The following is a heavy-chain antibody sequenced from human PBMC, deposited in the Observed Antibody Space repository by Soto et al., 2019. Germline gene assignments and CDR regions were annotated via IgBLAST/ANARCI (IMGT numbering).Heavy chain of an antibody. CDR3: ARGWGEGRVDY. D-gene: IGHD3-10*01. Sequence: QVQLQESGPGLVKPSGTLSLTCAVSGGSISSSNWWSWVRQPPGKGLEWIGDIYHSGNTNYNPSPKDRVTMAVDKSMNQFSLKLGSVAAADTAVYYCARGWGEGRVDYWGQGTLVTVSS. CDR2: IYHSGNT. J-gene: IGHJ4*02. V-gene: IGHV4-4*02. CDR1: GGSISSSNW.